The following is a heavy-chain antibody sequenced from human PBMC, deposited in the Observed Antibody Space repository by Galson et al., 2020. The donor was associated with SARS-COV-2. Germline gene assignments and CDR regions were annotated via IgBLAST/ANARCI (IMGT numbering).Heavy chain of an antibody. CDR1: GGSISSYY. V-gene: IGHV4-59*01. CDR3: ARDNVVRYFDWSANWYFEL. D-gene: IGHD3-9*01. CDR2: IYYSGST. Sequence: ASETLSLTCTVSGGSISSYYWSWIRQPPGKGLEWIGYIYYSGSTNYNPSLKSRVTISVDTSKNQFSLKLSSVTAADTAVYYCARDNVVRYFDWSANWYFELWGRGTLVTVSS. J-gene: IGHJ2*01.